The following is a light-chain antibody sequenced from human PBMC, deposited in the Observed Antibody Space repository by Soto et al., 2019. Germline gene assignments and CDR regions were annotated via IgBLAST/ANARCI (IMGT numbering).Light chain of an antibody. CDR2: GAS. V-gene: IGKV3-20*01. J-gene: IGKJ5*01. CDR3: QQHGTSPIT. CDR1: QTVIRNY. Sequence: EIVLTQSPDPLSLSPGERVTLSCRDSQTVIRNYLAWHQQKPGQTPRLLVYGASSRATGIPDRFSGSGSGTDCNLTISRLEPEDVAVYYCQQHGTSPITFGQGTRLEIK.